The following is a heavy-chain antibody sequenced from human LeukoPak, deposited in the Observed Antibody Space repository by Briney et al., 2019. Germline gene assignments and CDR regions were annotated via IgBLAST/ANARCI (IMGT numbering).Heavy chain of an antibody. CDR1: GFTFSSYS. Sequence: GGSLRLSCAASGFTFSSYSMNWVRQAPGKGPEWVSSISSSSSYIYYADSVKGRFTLSRDNAKNSLYLQMNSLRAEDTAVYYCAREVPPPIVVVPGDYYYGMDVWGKGTTVTVSS. D-gene: IGHD2-2*01. CDR3: AREVPPPIVVVPGDYYYGMDV. CDR2: ISSSSSYI. J-gene: IGHJ6*04. V-gene: IGHV3-21*01.